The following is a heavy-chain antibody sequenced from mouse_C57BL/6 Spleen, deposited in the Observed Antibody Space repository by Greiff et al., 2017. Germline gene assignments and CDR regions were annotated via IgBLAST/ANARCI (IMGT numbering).Heavy chain of an antibody. J-gene: IGHJ2*01. CDR1: GYTFTDYY. CDR2: INPNNGGT. V-gene: IGHV1-26*01. CDR3: ARCWDVFDY. Sequence: EVQLQQSGPELVKPGASVKISCKASGYTFTDYYMNWVKQSHGKSLEWIGDINPNNGGTSYNQKFKGKDTLTVDKSSSTDYMELRSLTSEDSAVYYCARCWDVFDYWGQGTTLTVSS. D-gene: IGHD4-1*01.